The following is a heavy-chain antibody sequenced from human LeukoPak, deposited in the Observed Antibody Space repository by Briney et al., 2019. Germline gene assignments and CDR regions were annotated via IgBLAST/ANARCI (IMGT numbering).Heavy chain of an antibody. CDR3: ARRGRYNYNYYGMDV. V-gene: IGHV5-51*01. CDR2: VYPGDSDT. CDR1: GYRFIDYW. Sequence: RGESLKISCKGSGYRFIDYWIGWVRQMPGKGLEWMGIVYPGDSDTRYSPSFQGQVTISVDKSISAAYLQWSRLKASDTAIYYCARRGRYNYNYYGMDVWGKGTTVTVSS. J-gene: IGHJ6*04. D-gene: IGHD1-1*01.